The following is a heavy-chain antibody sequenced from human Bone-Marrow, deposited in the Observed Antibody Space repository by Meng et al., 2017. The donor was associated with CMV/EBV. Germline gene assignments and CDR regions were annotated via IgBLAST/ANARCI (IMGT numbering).Heavy chain of an antibody. CDR1: GGSISSSSYY. CDR3: ARGGLWHY. D-gene: IGHD2-21*01. J-gene: IGHJ4*02. Sequence: SETLSLTCTVSGGSISSSSYYWGWIRQPPGKGLEWIGSIYYSGSTYYNPSLKSRVTISVDTSKNQFSLKLSSVTAADTAVYYCARGGLWHYWGQGTLVTVSS. V-gene: IGHV4-39*07. CDR2: IYYSGST.